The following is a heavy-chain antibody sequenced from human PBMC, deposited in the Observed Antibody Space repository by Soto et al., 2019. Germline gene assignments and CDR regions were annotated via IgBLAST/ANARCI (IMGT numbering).Heavy chain of an antibody. CDR3: ARAPDKYYFDS. CDR2: IDHSGST. Sequence: SETLSLTCAAYGGSFNGYYWTWIRQPPGKGPEWIGDIDHSGSTNYNPSLKSRVTISVDTSKNQFSLKVRSVTAADMAVFYCARAPDKYYFDSWGQGTQVTVSS. J-gene: IGHJ4*02. V-gene: IGHV4-34*01. CDR1: GGSFNGYY.